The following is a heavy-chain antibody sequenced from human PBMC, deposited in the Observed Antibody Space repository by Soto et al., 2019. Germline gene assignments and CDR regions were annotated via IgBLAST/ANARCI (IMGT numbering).Heavy chain of an antibody. J-gene: IGHJ4*02. CDR3: ARGEERVAMPSGY. CDR1: GFTFSSCA. Sequence: PGGSLRLSCAASGFTFSSCAMGWVRQAPGKGLEWVSGIGGSGDDTEYTDSVKGRFTISRDNSKNTLYLQMNSLRAEDTAVYYCARGEERVAMPSGYWGQGTLVTVSS. V-gene: IGHV3-23*01. CDR2: IGGSGDDT. D-gene: IGHD2-2*01.